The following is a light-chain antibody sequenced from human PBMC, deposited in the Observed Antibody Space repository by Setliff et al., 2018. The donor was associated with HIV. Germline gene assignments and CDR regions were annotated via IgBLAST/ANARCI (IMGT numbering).Light chain of an antibody. CDR3: VLYMGNGVSV. CDR2: STN. V-gene: IGLV8-61*01. J-gene: IGLJ3*02. CDR1: SGSVSTGHF. Sequence: TVVTQEPSFSVSPGGTVTLTCGLRSGSVSTGHFPSWYQQTPGQTPRMLIYSTNTRSSRVPDRFSGPILGNRAALTITGAQADDECDYYCVLYMGNGVSVFGGGTKVTVL.